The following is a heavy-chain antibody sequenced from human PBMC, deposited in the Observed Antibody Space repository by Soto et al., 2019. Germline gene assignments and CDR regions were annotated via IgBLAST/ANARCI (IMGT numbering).Heavy chain of an antibody. V-gene: IGHV3-9*01. D-gene: IGHD5-12*01. Sequence: GGSLRLSCAASGFTFDDYAMHWVRQAPGKGLEWVSGISWNSGSIGYADSVKGRFTISRDNAKNSLYLQMNSLRAEDTALYYCAKAGRLVAKPFQHWGQGTLVTVSS. CDR1: GFTFDDYA. J-gene: IGHJ1*01. CDR3: AKAGRLVAKPFQH. CDR2: ISWNSGSI.